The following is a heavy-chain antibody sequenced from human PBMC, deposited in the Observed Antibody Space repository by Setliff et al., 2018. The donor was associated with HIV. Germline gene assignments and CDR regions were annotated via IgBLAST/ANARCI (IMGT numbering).Heavy chain of an antibody. CDR3: ARDLARISNWYGTLFYVS. CDR2: ISAYNGNT. J-gene: IGHJ5*02. D-gene: IGHD1-20*01. CDR1: GYTFTSYG. V-gene: IGHV1-18*01. Sequence: GASVKVSCKASGYTFTSYGISWVRQAPGQGLEWMGWISAYNGNTNYARNLQDRVTMTTDTSTSTAYMELRSLGSDDTAVYYCARDLARISNWYGTLFYVSWGQGTLVTVSS.